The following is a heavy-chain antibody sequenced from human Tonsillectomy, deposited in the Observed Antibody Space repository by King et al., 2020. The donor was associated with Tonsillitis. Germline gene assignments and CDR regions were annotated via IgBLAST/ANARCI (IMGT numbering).Heavy chain of an antibody. CDR1: GGSISSSPYY. Sequence: LQLQESGPGLVKPSETLSLTCAVSGGSISSSPYYWGWLRQPPGKGLEWIGSFYYSGNTYYNPSLKSRVTISVDTSKNQFSLSLTSVTAADTAVYYCARDYGLNWGQGTLVTVSS. CDR3: ARDYGLN. J-gene: IGHJ4*02. D-gene: IGHD4-17*01. V-gene: IGHV4-39*01. CDR2: FYYSGNT.